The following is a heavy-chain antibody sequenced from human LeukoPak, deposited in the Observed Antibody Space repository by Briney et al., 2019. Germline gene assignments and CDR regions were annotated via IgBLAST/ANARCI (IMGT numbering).Heavy chain of an antibody. CDR2: IYYSGST. CDR3: MGSAVAGRGY. CDR1: GGSISSYY. Sequence: PSETLSLTCTVSGGSISSYYWSWIRQPPGQGLEWIGYIYYSGSTNYNPSLKSRVTISVDTSKTQFSLKLSSVTAADTAVYYCMGSAVAGRGYWGQGTLVTVSS. J-gene: IGHJ4*02. V-gene: IGHV4-59*01. D-gene: IGHD6-19*01.